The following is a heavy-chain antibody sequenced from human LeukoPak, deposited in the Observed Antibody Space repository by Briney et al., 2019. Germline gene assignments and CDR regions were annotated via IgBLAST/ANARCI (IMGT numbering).Heavy chain of an antibody. V-gene: IGHV3-48*03. CDR2: SSADGRTM. CDR3: SRGDGVATRYFYGPDV. J-gene: IGHJ6*02. Sequence: PGGSLRLSCAASGFTFTTYEMNWVRQAPGKGLEWISYSSADGRTMYYADYVKGRFSISRDSGTNSLYLQINSLRAEDTALYYWSRGDGVATRYFYGPDVWGQGTTVTVSS. D-gene: IGHD5-12*01. CDR1: GFTFTTYE.